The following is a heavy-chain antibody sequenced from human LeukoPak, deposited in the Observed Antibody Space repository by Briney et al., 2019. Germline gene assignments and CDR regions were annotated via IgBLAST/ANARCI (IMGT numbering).Heavy chain of an antibody. CDR2: IWYDGSNK. D-gene: IGHD6-25*01. CDR3: ARDPYSSGRGYYGMTS. CDR1: GFTFSSYG. V-gene: IGHV3-33*01. J-gene: IGHJ6*04. Sequence: PGRSLRLSCAASGFTFSSYGMHWVRQAPGKGLEWVAVIWYDGSNKYYADSVKGRFTISRDNSKNTLYLQMNSLRAEDTAVYSCARDPYSSGRGYYGMTSGAKGPRSPSPQ.